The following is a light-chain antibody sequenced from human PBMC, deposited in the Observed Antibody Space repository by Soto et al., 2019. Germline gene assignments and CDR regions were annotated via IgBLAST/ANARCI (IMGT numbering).Light chain of an antibody. Sequence: QSALTQPASVSGSPGQSITISCTGTSSDIGTYRYVSWYQHHPGKAPKLLTSEVSNRPSGISTRFSGSKSGNTASLTISGLQAEDEADYYCSSYRYSSTPLIFGGGTKLTVL. CDR1: SSDIGTYRY. CDR3: SSYRYSSTPLI. CDR2: EVS. J-gene: IGLJ2*01. V-gene: IGLV2-14*01.